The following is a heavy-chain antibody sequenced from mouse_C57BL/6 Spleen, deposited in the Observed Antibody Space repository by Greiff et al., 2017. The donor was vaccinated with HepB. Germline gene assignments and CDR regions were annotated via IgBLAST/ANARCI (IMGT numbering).Heavy chain of an antibody. D-gene: IGHD2-5*01. CDR2: IDPANGNT. CDR1: GFNIKNTY. J-gene: IGHJ2*01. Sequence: VQLQQSVAELVRPGASVKLSCTASGFNIKNTYMNWVKQRPEQGLEWIGRIDPANGNTKYAPKFQGKATITADTSSNSAYLQLRIVTSEYTAIYYCARQVSNYPYYFVYWGRGTPLTVSS. V-gene: IGHV14-3*01. CDR3: ARQVSNYPYYFVY.